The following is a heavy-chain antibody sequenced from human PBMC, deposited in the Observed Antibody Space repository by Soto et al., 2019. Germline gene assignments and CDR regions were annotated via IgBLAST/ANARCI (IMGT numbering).Heavy chain of an antibody. CDR1: GGTFSSYT. D-gene: IGHD3-10*01. CDR3: GKDGMVRGKKYHYYGMAV. V-gene: IGHV1-69*02. Sequence: QVQLVQSGAEVKKPGSSVKVSCKASGGTFSSYTISWVRQAPGQGLEWMGRIIPILGIANYAQKFQGRVTITADKSTTTAFMELSSLRSEDTAVYYCGKDGMVRGKKYHYYGMAVWGQGTTVTVSS. CDR2: IIPILGIA. J-gene: IGHJ6*02.